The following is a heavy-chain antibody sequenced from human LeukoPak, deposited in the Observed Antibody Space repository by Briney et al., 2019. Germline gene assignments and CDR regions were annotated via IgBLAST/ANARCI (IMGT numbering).Heavy chain of an antibody. Sequence: GGSLRLSCAASGFTFDDYTMHWARQAPGKGLEWVSLISWDGGSTYYADSVKGRFTISRDNSKNSLYLQMNSLRTEDTALYYCAKGDESGSYYDYWGQGTLVTVSS. CDR2: ISWDGGST. D-gene: IGHD1-26*01. V-gene: IGHV3-43*01. CDR1: GFTFDDYT. J-gene: IGHJ4*02. CDR3: AKGDESGSYYDY.